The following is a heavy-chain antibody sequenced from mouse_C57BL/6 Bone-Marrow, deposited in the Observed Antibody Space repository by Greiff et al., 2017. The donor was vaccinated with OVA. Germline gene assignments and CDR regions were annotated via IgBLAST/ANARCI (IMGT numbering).Heavy chain of an antibody. CDR3: VRDSHYFDY. V-gene: IGHV10-1*01. Sequence: EVMLVESGGGLVQPKGSLKLSCAASGFSFNTYAMNWVRQAPGKGLEWVARIRSKSNNYATYYADSVKDRFTISRDDSESMLYLQMNNLKTEDTAMYYCVRDSHYFDYWGQGTTLTVSS. CDR1: GFSFNTYA. CDR2: IRSKSNNYAT. J-gene: IGHJ2*01.